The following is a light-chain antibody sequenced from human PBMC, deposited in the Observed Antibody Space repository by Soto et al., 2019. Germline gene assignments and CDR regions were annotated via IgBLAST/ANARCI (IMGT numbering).Light chain of an antibody. V-gene: IGLV2-11*01. J-gene: IGLJ1*01. CDR1: SSDVGGYNY. CDR2: DVS. Sequence: QSALTQPRSASGSPGQSITISCTGTSSDVGGYNYDSWYQQHPAKAPKLIISDVSKRPSGVPNRFSGSKSGNTASLTISGLRAEDEADYYCCSYVGRNTYVFGTGTKLTVL. CDR3: CSYVGRNTYV.